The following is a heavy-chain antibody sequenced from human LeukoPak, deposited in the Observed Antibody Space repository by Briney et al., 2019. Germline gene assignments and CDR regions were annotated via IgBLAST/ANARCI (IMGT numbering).Heavy chain of an antibody. Sequence: GGSLRLSCAASGFTFSSYSMNWVRQAPGKGLEWVSVIYSGGSTYYADSVKGRFTISRDNSKNTLYLQMNSLRAEDTAVYYCASCSGGPNYYYYMDVWGKGTTVTISS. J-gene: IGHJ6*03. V-gene: IGHV3-66*01. CDR1: GFTFSSYS. D-gene: IGHD2-15*01. CDR3: ASCSGGPNYYYYMDV. CDR2: IYSGGST.